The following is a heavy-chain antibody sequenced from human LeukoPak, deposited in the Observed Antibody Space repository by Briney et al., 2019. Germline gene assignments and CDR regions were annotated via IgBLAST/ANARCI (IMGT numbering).Heavy chain of an antibody. CDR1: GFTFSSYW. V-gene: IGHV3-7*01. Sequence: GGSLRLSCAASGFTFSSYWMGWVRQAPGKRLEWVANMNIDGSERYYADSAKGRFTISRDNARNSVYLQMNSLRVEDTAVYYCARDPVEWELLLDYWGQGTLVTVSS. J-gene: IGHJ4*02. CDR2: MNIDGSER. D-gene: IGHD1-26*01. CDR3: ARDPVEWELLLDY.